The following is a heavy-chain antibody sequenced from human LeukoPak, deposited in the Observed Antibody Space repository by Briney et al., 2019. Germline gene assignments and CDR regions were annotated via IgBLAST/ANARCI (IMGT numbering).Heavy chain of an antibody. D-gene: IGHD6-6*01. CDR1: GYTFTGYY. V-gene: IGHV1-2*02. J-gene: IGHJ6*02. Sequence: ASVKVSCKASGYTFTGYYMHWVRQAPGQGLEWMGWINPNSGGTNYAQKFQGRVTMTRDTSISTAYMELSRLRSDDTAVYYCARDQRYSSSSWYYYYYGMDVWGQGTTVTVSS. CDR3: ARDQRYSSSSWYYYYYGMDV. CDR2: INPNSGGT.